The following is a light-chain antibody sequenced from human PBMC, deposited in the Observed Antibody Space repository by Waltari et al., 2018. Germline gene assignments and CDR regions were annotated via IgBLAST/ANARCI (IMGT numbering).Light chain of an antibody. Sequence: SVLTQPSSASGTPGQRITISCSGCRSNLRSNTVSWYQQVPGTAPKLLIYSNNQRPSGVPDRFSGSKSGTSASLAISGLQSEDEADYYCASWDDSLNGVVFGGGTKLTVL. CDR1: RSNLRSNT. V-gene: IGLV1-44*01. CDR2: SNN. CDR3: ASWDDSLNGVV. J-gene: IGLJ3*02.